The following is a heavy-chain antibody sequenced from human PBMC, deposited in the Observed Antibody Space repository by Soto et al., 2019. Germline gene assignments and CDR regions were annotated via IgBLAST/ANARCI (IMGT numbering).Heavy chain of an antibody. CDR3: TRDRGYCRSGRCYYDAFDI. D-gene: IGHD2-15*01. Sequence: EGQLVESGGALVQPGGSLRLSCAASGFSFSVYWMTWVRQAPGRGLEWVATIKQDGTEKFYVDSVKDQFTISRDNANNSLYLQMNSLRAEDTAVYYCTRDRGYCRSGRCYYDAFDIWGQGTMVTVSS. CDR2: IKQDGTEK. CDR1: GFSFSVYW. V-gene: IGHV3-7*01. J-gene: IGHJ3*02.